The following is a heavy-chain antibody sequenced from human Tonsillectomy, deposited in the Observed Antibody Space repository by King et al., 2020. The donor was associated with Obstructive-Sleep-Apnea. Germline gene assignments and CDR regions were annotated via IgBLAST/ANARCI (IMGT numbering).Heavy chain of an antibody. J-gene: IGHJ5*02. CDR3: ARGSGAADVNWFDP. D-gene: IGHD6-13*01. CDR2: INHSGST. V-gene: IGHV4-34*01. Sequence: VQLQQWGAGLLKPSETLSLSCAVYGGSFSDYYWSWIRQPPGKGLEWIGEINHSGSTNSDPSLKSRVIISVYMSKTQFSLKLTSVTAADTAVYYCARGSGAADVNWFDPWGQGALVTVSS. CDR1: GGSFSDYY.